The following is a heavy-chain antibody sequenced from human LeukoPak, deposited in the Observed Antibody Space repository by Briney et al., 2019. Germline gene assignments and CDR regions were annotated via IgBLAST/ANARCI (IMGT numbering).Heavy chain of an antibody. CDR2: INSDGSST. CDR1: GFTFSRYY. CDR3: TRVFVGDEYSSSGY. D-gene: IGHD6-13*01. Sequence: GGSLRLSCAASGFTFSRYYMHWVRQAPGKGLVWVSRINSDGSSTTYADSVKGRFTISRDNAKNTLYLQMNSLKAEDTAVYYCTRVFVGDEYSSSGYWGQGTLSPSPQ. J-gene: IGHJ4*02. V-gene: IGHV3-74*01.